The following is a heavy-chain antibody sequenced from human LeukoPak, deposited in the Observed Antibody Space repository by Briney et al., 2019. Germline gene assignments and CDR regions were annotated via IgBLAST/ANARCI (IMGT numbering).Heavy chain of an antibody. CDR3: ARKRRPYYYDSSGYYGGYFDY. Sequence: PSETLSLTCTVSGGSVSSGSYYWSWIRQPPGKGLEWIGYIYYSGSTNYNPSLKSRVTISVDTSKNQFSLKLSSVTAADTAVYYCARKRRPYYYDSSGYYGGYFDYLGQGTLVTVSS. CDR2: IYYSGST. CDR1: GGSVSSGSYY. D-gene: IGHD3-22*01. J-gene: IGHJ4*02. V-gene: IGHV4-61*01.